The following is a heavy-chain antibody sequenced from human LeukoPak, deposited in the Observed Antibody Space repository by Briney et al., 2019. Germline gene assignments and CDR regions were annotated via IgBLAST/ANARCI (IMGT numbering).Heavy chain of an antibody. V-gene: IGHV1-2*02. CDR2: INPNSGGT. CDR1: GYTFTGYY. CDR3: ARARGKQLWLDY. D-gene: IGHD5-18*01. J-gene: IGHJ4*02. Sequence: ASVKVSCKASGYTFTGYYMHWVRQAPGQGGEWMGWINPNSGGTNYAQKFQGRVTMTRDTSISTAYMELSRLRSDETAVYYCARARGKQLWLDYWGQGTLVTVSS.